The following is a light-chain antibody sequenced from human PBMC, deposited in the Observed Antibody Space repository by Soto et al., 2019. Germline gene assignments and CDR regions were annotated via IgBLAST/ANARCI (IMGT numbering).Light chain of an antibody. CDR1: QSISSY. J-gene: IGKJ5*01. CDR3: QQSYSTIT. Sequence: IQMTQSPSTLTASVGDRVTITFRASQSISSYLNWYQQKPGKAPKLLIYAASSLQSGVPSRFSGSGSGTDFTLTISSLQPEDFATYYCQQSYSTITLGQGTRLEVK. CDR2: AAS. V-gene: IGKV1-39*01.